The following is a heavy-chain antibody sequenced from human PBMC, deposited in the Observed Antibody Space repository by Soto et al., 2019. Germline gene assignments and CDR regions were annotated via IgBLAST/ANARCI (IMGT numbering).Heavy chain of an antibody. J-gene: IGHJ4*02. V-gene: IGHV3-23*01. CDR1: GFTFRNYG. CDR2: ISGSGDET. CDR3: AKGTEYCGAACHQSFDC. D-gene: IGHD2-21*02. Sequence: PGGSLRLSCAASGFTFRNYGMTWVRQAAGKGLEWVSTISGSGDETHHVDSVKGRFTISRDNSQNTLDLEMNSLRDDDTAVYYCAKGTEYCGAACHQSFDCWGQGTLVTVSS.